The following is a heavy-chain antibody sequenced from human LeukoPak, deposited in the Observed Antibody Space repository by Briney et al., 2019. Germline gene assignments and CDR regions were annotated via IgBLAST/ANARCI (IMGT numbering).Heavy chain of an antibody. J-gene: IGHJ6*02. CDR3: ARDPSYYYYYGMDV. V-gene: IGHV1-69*13. CDR1: GYTFTSYG. CDR2: IIPIFGTA. Sequence: SVKVSCKASGYTFTSYGISWVRQAPGQGLEWMGGIIPIFGTANYAQKFQGRVTITADESTSTAYMELSSLRSEDTAVYYCARDPSYYYYYGMDVWGQGTTVTVSS.